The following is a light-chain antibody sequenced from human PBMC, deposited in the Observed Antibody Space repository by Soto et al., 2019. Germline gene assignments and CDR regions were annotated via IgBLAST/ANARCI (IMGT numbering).Light chain of an antibody. CDR1: SSDVGTYNY. CDR2: EVS. V-gene: IGLV2-14*01. CDR3: TSYTSSSTYV. J-gene: IGLJ1*01. Sequence: QSALTQPASVSGSPGQSITISCTGTSSDVGTYNYVSWYQHHPGKAPKLMIYEVSNRPSGVSNRFSASKSGNTASLTISGLRAEDEADYYCTSYTSSSTYVFGTGTKVTV.